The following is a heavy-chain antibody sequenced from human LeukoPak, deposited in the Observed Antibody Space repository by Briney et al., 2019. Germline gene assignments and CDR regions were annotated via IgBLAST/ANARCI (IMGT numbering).Heavy chain of an antibody. V-gene: IGHV3-30-3*01. CDR3: AREGYYGSGSPPSLYFDY. Sequence: GGSLRLSCAASGFAFSSYAMHWVRQAPGKGLEWVAVTSSDLNVKLYADSVKGRFTISRDNSRSTLYLQMNSLRPEDTAIYYCAREGYYGSGSPPSLYFDYWGQGTLVTVSS. CDR1: GFAFSSYA. J-gene: IGHJ4*02. CDR2: TSSDLNVK. D-gene: IGHD3-10*01.